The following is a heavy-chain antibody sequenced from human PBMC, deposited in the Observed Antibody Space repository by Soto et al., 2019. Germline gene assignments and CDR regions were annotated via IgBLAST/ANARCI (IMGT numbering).Heavy chain of an antibody. D-gene: IGHD2-21*01. Sequence: QVQLQESGPGLVKPSETLSLTCTVSGGSISSYYWSCIRQPLGKVLEWIGYIYYSGSTNYNPSLKSRLTISVDTSKNQCSLKLNSVTAADTAVYYCARYVASSTNWFDPWGQGTLVTVSS. V-gene: IGHV4-59*12. CDR1: GGSISSYY. J-gene: IGHJ5*02. CDR2: IYYSGST. CDR3: ARYVASSTNWFDP.